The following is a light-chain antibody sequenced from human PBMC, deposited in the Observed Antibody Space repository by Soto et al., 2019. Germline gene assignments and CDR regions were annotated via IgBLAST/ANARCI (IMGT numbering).Light chain of an antibody. V-gene: IGKV1-5*01. CDR2: DAS. CDR3: LQYSSHSWT. CDR1: RSISDW. J-gene: IGKJ1*01. Sequence: EIQMTQSPSTLSPSVGDRVTITCRASRSISDWLAWYQQKPGKAPKLLIFDASSLKSGVPSRFSGSGSGTEFTLTISGLQPDDVATYYCLQYSSHSWTFGQGTKVDIK.